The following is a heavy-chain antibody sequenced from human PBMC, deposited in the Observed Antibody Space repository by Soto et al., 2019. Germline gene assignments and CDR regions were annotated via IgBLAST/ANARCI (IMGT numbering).Heavy chain of an antibody. J-gene: IGHJ5*02. CDR1: RAFIDSGGFY. V-gene: IGHV4-31*03. CDR3: VRGGIAGHWFDP. D-gene: IGHD2-15*01. CDR2: IFHSGST. Sequence: SETLSLTCSVSRAFIDSGGFYYSWIRQPPGKGLEWLGYIFHSGSTLYNPSLRGRLTLSADTSRNQLSLYLTSVTAADTAVYYCVRGGIAGHWFDPWGQGILVTVS.